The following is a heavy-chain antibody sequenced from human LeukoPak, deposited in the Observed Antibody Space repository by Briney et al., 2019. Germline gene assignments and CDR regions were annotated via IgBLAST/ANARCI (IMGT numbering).Heavy chain of an antibody. V-gene: IGHV3-48*04. J-gene: IGHJ4*02. CDR3: ARGVLVGRSGVDY. Sequence: GGSLRLSCAASGFTFSSNSMSWVRQAPGKGLEWVSYISSSSSTIYYADSVKGRFTISRDNANNSLYLQMNTLRAEDTAVYYCARGVLVGRSGVDYWGQGTLVTVSS. D-gene: IGHD2-15*01. CDR2: ISSSSSTI. CDR1: GFTFSSNS.